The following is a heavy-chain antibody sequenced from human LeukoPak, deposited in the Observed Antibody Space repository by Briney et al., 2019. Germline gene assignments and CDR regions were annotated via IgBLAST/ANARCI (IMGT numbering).Heavy chain of an antibody. CDR1: GGSISSGGYY. J-gene: IGHJ4*02. CDR2: IYSTGST. Sequence: SQTLSLTCTVSGGSISSGGYYWSWIRQHPGKGLEWIGYIYSTGSTYYNPSLKSRVTISLDTSKNQFSLKLISVTAADTAVYYCARGIPLSRFDNWGQGTLVTVSS. CDR3: ARGIPLSRFDN. V-gene: IGHV4-31*03. D-gene: IGHD5-18*01.